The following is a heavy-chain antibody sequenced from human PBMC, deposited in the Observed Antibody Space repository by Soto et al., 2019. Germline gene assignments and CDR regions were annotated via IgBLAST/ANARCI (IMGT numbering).Heavy chain of an antibody. CDR1: GFTFSSYA. CDR3: AKVGVLRDHAFDI. CDR2: ISGSGGST. J-gene: IGHJ3*02. D-gene: IGHD1-26*01. V-gene: IGHV3-23*01. Sequence: GGSLRLSCAASGFTFSSYAMSGVRQAPGKGLEWVSAISGSGGSTYYADSVKGRFTISRDNSKNTLYLQMNSLRAEDTAVYYCAKVGVLRDHAFDIWGQGTMVTVSS.